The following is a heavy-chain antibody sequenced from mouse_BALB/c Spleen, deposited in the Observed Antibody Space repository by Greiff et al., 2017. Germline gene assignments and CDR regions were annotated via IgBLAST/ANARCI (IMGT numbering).Heavy chain of an antibody. V-gene: IGHV5-9*03. J-gene: IGHJ4*01. D-gene: IGHD2-14*01. CDR3: ARIGYAGAMDY. CDR1: GFTFSSYT. Sequence: DVMLVESGGGLVKPGGSLKLSCAASGFTFSSYTMSWVRQTPEKRLEWVATISSGGGNTYYPDSVKGRFTISRDNAKNNLYLQMSSLRSEDTALYYCARIGYAGAMDYWGQGTSVTVSS. CDR2: ISSGGGNT.